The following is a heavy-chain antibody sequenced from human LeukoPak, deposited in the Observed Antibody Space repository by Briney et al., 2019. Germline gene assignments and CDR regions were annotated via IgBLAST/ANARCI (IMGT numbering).Heavy chain of an antibody. D-gene: IGHD3-3*01. Sequence: VASVKVSFKVSGYTFTSYYMHWVRQAPGQGLEWMGIINPSGGSTSYTQKFQGRVTMTRDTSTSTVYMELSSLRSEDTAVYYCAREGFPPKISDFWSGLGPYYYYGMDVWGQGTTVTVSS. CDR3: AREGFPPKISDFWSGLGPYYYYGMDV. V-gene: IGHV1-46*01. J-gene: IGHJ6*02. CDR1: GYTFTSYY. CDR2: INPSGGST.